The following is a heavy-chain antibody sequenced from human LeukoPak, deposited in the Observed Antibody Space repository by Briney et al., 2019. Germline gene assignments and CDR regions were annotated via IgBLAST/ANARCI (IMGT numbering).Heavy chain of an antibody. V-gene: IGHV3-23*01. CDR3: AKDGAWLRFDD. D-gene: IGHD5-12*01. CDR1: GFTFSDYG. J-gene: IGHJ4*02. Sequence: GGSLRLSCAGSGFTFSDYGMNWVRQAPGKGLEWVSGISPGGPTYYADSVKGRFTISRDDSKNTLYLQMRNLRADDTAVYYCAKDGAWLRFDDWGQGILVTVSS. CDR2: ISPGGPT.